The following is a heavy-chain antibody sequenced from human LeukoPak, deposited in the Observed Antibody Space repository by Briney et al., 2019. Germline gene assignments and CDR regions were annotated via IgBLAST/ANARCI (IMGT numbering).Heavy chain of an antibody. D-gene: IGHD3-3*01. CDR1: GFTLSNNW. Sequence: GGSLRLSCAASGFTLSNNWMHWVRQAPGKGLVNLLLISPDGSYTDSADSVKGRFTISRDNSKNTLFLQMNSLRAEDTAIYYCAKDLSVYYDFWSGHYYFDYWGLGTLVTVSS. CDR2: ISPDGSYT. J-gene: IGHJ4*02. CDR3: AKDLSVYYDFWSGHYYFDY. V-gene: IGHV3-74*01.